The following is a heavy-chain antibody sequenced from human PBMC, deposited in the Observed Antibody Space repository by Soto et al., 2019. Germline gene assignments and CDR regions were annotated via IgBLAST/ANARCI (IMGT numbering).Heavy chain of an antibody. CDR1: GGSVSSGGYY. CDR2: IYYSGST. J-gene: IGHJ6*02. V-gene: IGHV4-61*08. Sequence: SETLSLTCTVSGGSVSSGGYYWSWIRQPPGKGLELIGYIYYSGSTNYNPSLKSRVTISVDTSKNQFSLKLSSVTAADTAVYHCARSVGVTTSNYYYGMDVWGQGTTVTVSS. CDR3: ARSVGVTTSNYYYGMDV. D-gene: IGHD4-17*01.